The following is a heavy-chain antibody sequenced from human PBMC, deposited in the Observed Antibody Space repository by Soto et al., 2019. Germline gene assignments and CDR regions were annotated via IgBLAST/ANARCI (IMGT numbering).Heavy chain of an antibody. CDR2: ISASGSRT. J-gene: IGHJ3*01. D-gene: IGHD4-17*01. CDR3: GKDPNGDYVGGFEF. Sequence: GGSLRPSCAASGFTFNNYAMSWVRQAPGKGLEWVSGISASGSRTFYADSVKGRFTVSRDFSKNTLSLQMDSLRAEDTAVYFCGKDPNGDYVGGFEFWGPGTMVTVSS. CDR1: GFTFNNYA. V-gene: IGHV3-23*01.